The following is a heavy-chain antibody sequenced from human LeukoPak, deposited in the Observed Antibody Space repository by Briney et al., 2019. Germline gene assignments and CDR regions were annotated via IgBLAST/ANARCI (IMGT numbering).Heavy chain of an antibody. J-gene: IGHJ3*02. CDR2: IIPIFGTA. V-gene: IGHV1-69*05. CDR3: ARGVSHNYYDSSGYPTGIAFDI. CDR1: GGTFSSYA. Sequence: SVKVSCKASGGTFSSYAISWVRQAPGQGLEWMGRIIPIFGTANYAQKFQGSVTITTDESTSTAYMELSSLRSEDTAVYYCARGVSHNYYDSSGYPTGIAFDIWGQGTMVTVSS. D-gene: IGHD3-22*01.